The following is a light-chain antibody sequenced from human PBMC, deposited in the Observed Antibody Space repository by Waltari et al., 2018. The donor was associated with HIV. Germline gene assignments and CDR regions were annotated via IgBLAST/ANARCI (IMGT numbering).Light chain of an antibody. Sequence: DIPMTQSPSALSASLGDSVVITCRASQAISTYLNWYQQKPGKAPILLVYSAYKLQSGAPSRFRGAGSGRDFSLSITSLQTEDFARYFCQQSYDSPFNFGPGT. J-gene: IGKJ3*01. V-gene: IGKV1-39*01. CDR1: QAISTY. CDR2: SAY. CDR3: QQSYDSPFN.